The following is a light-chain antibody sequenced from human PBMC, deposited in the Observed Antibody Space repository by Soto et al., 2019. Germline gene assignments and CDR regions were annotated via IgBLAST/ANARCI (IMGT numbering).Light chain of an antibody. CDR2: ANT. CDR3: QSYDSSLSGSV. J-gene: IGLJ3*02. V-gene: IGLV1-40*01. Sequence: QSVLTQPPSVSGAPGQRVTISCTGSSSNIGADYDVHWYQQLPGAAPKLLIRANTHRPSGVPDRFSASKSGTSASLAITGLHADDEADYYCQSYDSSLSGSVFGGGPKLTVL. CDR1: SSNIGADYD.